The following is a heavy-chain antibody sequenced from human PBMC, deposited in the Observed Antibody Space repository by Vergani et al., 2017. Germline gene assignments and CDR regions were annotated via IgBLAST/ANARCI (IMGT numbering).Heavy chain of an antibody. J-gene: IGHJ5*02. CDR3: AKDPWRNEQQLDINWFDP. CDR1: GFTFSSSG. V-gene: IGHV3-30*18. Sequence: QVQLVESGGGVVQPGRSLRLSCAASGFTFSSSGMHWVRQAPGKGLEWVAVISYDGSNKYYADSVKGRFTISRDNSKNTLYLQMNSLRAEDTAVYYCAKDPWRNEQQLDINWFDPWGQGTLVTVSS. CDR2: ISYDGSNK. D-gene: IGHD6-13*01.